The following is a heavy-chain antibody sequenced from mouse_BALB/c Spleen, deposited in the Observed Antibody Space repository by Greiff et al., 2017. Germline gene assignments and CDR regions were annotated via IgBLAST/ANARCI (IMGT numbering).Heavy chain of an antibody. Sequence: QVQLQQPGAELVRPGASVKLSCKASGYSFTSYWMNWVKQRPGQGLEWIGMIHPSDSDTRLNQKFKDKATLTVDKSSSTAYMQLSSPTSEDSAVYYCAREAFYGYDFDYWGQGTTLTVSA. CDR3: AREAFYGYDFDY. CDR1: GYSFTSYW. V-gene: IGHV1-74*01. D-gene: IGHD1-2*01. J-gene: IGHJ2*01. CDR2: IHPSDSDT.